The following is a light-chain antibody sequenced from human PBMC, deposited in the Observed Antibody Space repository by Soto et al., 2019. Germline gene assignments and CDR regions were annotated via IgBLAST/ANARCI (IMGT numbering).Light chain of an antibody. V-gene: IGLV2-14*01. Sequence: QSALTQPTSVSGSPGQSITISCTGTSSDVGGYNYVSWYHQHPGKAPKLMIYEVSNRPSGVSNRFSGSKSGNTASLTVSGLQAEDESHYYCCSYTSSSTFVFGTGTKVTVL. J-gene: IGLJ1*01. CDR2: EVS. CDR1: SSDVGGYNY. CDR3: CSYTSSSTFV.